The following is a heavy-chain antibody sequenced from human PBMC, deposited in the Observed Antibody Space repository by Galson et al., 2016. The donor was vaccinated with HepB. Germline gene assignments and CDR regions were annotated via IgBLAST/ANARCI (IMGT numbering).Heavy chain of an antibody. Sequence: SLRLSCAASGFTFSNYAMHWVRQAPGKGLDWVAVISYNGNYTYYADSLKGRFTISRDNSKNTLSLQMNSLRPDDTAVYYCARDMAKFDCWGQGTLATVSS. D-gene: IGHD3-10*01. CDR2: ISYNGNYT. CDR3: ARDMAKFDC. CDR1: GFTFSNYA. V-gene: IGHV3-30*04. J-gene: IGHJ4*02.